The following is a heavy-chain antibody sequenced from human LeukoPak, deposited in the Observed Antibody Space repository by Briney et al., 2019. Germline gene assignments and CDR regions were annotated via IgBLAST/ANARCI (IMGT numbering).Heavy chain of an antibody. D-gene: IGHD2-2*01. J-gene: IGHJ4*02. CDR3: AREGMWDVVPVDY. CDR1: GFTFSSYG. CDR2: IWYDGSNK. Sequence: PGRSLRLSCAASGFTFSSYGMHWVRQAPGKGLEWVAVIWYDGSNKYYADSVKGRFTISRDNAKNSLYLQMNSLRAEDTAVYYCAREGMWDVVPVDYWGQGTLVTVSS. V-gene: IGHV3-33*08.